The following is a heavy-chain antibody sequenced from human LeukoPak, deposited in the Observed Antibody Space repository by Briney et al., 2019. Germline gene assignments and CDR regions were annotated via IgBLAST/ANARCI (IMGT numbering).Heavy chain of an antibody. Sequence: GGSLRLSCAASGFTFSSYWMSWVRQAPGKGLEWVANIKQDGSEKYYVDSVKGRFTISRDNAKNSLYLQMNSLRAEDTAVYYCARDVWSGYYGSDYWGQGTMVTVSS. CDR3: ARDVWSGYYGSDY. CDR2: IKQDGSEK. D-gene: IGHD3-3*01. CDR1: GFTFSSYW. J-gene: IGHJ3*01. V-gene: IGHV3-7*01.